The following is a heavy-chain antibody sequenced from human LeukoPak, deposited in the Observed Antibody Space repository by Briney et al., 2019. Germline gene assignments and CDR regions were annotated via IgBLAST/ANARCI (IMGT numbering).Heavy chain of an antibody. D-gene: IGHD3-10*01. Sequence: GGSLRLSCAASGFTFSSYSMNWVRQAPGKGLEWVSSISSSSSYIYYADSVKGRFTISRDNAKNSLYLQMSSLRAEDTAVYYCARLGGDAFDIWGQGTMVTVSS. J-gene: IGHJ3*02. CDR2: ISSSSSYI. CDR1: GFTFSSYS. V-gene: IGHV3-21*01. CDR3: ARLGGDAFDI.